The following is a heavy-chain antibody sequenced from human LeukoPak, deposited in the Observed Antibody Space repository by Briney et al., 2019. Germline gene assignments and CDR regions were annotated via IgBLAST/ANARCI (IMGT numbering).Heavy chain of an antibody. CDR1: GFIFSDFG. D-gene: IGHD2-8*02. Sequence: KPGETLRLSCVASGFIFSDFGMNWVRQVPGKGLEWVAFISSRGTSTFYANSVKGRFTISRDTAKKSLDLQMPSLRADDTAAYYCVRGTDCSATTCYPLSAFDYWGQGTLVTVSS. J-gene: IGHJ4*02. CDR2: ISSRGTST. V-gene: IGHV3-21*04. CDR3: VRGTDCSATTCYPLSAFDY.